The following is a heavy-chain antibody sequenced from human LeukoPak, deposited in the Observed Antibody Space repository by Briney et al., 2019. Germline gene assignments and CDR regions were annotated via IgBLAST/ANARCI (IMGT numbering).Heavy chain of an antibody. CDR1: GFTVSSNY. CDR2: IYSGGST. D-gene: IGHD1-26*01. J-gene: IGHJ3*02. CDR3: ARGGQWELPEAFDI. Sequence: PGGSLRLSCAASGFTVSSNYMSWVRQAPGKGLEWVSVIYSGGSTYYADSVKGRFTIPRDNSKNTLYLQMNSLRAEDTAVYYCARGGQWELPEAFDIWGQGTMVTVSS. V-gene: IGHV3-66*02.